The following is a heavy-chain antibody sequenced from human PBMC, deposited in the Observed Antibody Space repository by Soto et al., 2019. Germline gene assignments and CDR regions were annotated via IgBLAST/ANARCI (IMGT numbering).Heavy chain of an antibody. D-gene: IGHD3-10*01. CDR1: GGSISSDSYY. J-gene: IGHJ4*02. CDR2: ISYSGST. Sequence: SETLSLTCTVSGGSISSDSYYWGWIRQSPEKGLEWIASISYSGSTYYNPTLKSRLIISVDTSKSQFSLKLSSVTAADTAVYYCAGDRRGAPSGFHYWGQGTLVTVSS. CDR3: AGDRRGAPSGFHY. V-gene: IGHV4-39*02.